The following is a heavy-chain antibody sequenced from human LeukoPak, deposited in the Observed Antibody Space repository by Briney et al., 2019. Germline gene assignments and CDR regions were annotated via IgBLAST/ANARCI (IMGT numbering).Heavy chain of an antibody. D-gene: IGHD2-15*01. J-gene: IGHJ4*02. CDR2: IYYSGST. V-gene: IGHV4-39*07. Sequence: SSETLSLTCTVSGGSIRRSNYYWGWIRQPPGKGLEWIGSIYYSGSTNYNPSLKSRVTMSVDTSKNQFSLKLSSVTAADTAVYYCARGYCSGGSCYLRPLIYWGQGTLVTVSS. CDR1: GGSIRRSNYY. CDR3: ARGYCSGGSCYLRPLIY.